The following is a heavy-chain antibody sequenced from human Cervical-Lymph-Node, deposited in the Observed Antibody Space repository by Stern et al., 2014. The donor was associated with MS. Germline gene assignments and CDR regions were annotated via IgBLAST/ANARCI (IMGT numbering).Heavy chain of an antibody. Sequence: VQLEESGGGVVQPGRSLRLSCAASGFTFSSYGMHWVRQAPGKGLEWVAVIWYDGSNKYYADSVKGRFTISRDNSKNTLYLQMNSLRAEDTAVYYCARLPTYSSGWSNYYYYGMDVWGQGTTVTVSS. J-gene: IGHJ6*02. CDR2: IWYDGSNK. CDR1: GFTFSSYG. V-gene: IGHV3-33*01. CDR3: ARLPTYSSGWSNYYYYGMDV. D-gene: IGHD6-19*01.